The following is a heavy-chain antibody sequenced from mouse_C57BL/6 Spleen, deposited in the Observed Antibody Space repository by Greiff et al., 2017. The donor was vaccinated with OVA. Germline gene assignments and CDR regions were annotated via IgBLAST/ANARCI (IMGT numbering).Heavy chain of an antibody. D-gene: IGHD1-1*01. J-gene: IGHJ4*01. V-gene: IGHV1-52*01. CDR3: ARRDYGSSYAMDY. Sequence: QQPGAELVRPGSSVKLSCKASGYTFTSYWMHWVKQRPIQGLEWIGNIDPSDSETHYNQKFKDKATLAVDKSSSTAYMQLSSLTSEDSAVYYCARRDYGSSYAMDYWGQGTSVTVSS. CDR1: GYTFTSYW. CDR2: IDPSDSET.